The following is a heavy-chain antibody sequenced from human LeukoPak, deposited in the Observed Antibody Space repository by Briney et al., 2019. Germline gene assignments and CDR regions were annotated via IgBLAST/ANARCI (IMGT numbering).Heavy chain of an antibody. CDR1: GGSISSGSYY. D-gene: IGHD3-9*01. Sequence: SQTLSLTCTVSGGSISSGSYYWSWIRQSAGKGLEWIGRIYTSGSTNYNPSLKSRVTISVDTSKNQFSLKLSSVTAADTAVYYCAREPAYYDILTGYYWTHFDYWGQGTLVTVSS. J-gene: IGHJ4*02. CDR3: AREPAYYDILTGYYWTHFDY. V-gene: IGHV4-61*02. CDR2: IYTSGST.